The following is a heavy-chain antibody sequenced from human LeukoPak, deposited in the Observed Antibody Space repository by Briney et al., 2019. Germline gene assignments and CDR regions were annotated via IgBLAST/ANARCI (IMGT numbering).Heavy chain of an antibody. CDR3: ARGGTPYYDFWSGTNFDY. CDR2: ISSNGGST. CDR1: GFTFSSYA. V-gene: IGHV3-64*01. J-gene: IGHJ4*02. Sequence: GGSLRLSCAASGFTFSSYAMHWVRQAPGKGLEYVSAISSNGGSTYYANSVKGRFTISRDNSKNTLYLQMGSLRAEDMAVYYCARGGTPYYDFWSGTNFDYWGQGTLVTVSS. D-gene: IGHD3-3*01.